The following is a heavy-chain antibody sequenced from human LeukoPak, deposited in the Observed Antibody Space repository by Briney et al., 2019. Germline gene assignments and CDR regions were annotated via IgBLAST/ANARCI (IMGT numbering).Heavy chain of an antibody. D-gene: IGHD6-13*01. V-gene: IGHV4-4*09. CDR3: ARHRYSSSWYV. J-gene: IGHJ4*02. CDR1: GGSISSYY. CDR2: IYTSGST. Sequence: SETLSLTCTVSGGSISSYYWSWIRQPPGKGLEWIGYIYTSGSTNYNPSLKSRVTISVDTSKNQFSLKLSSVTAADTAVYYCARHRYSSSWYVWGQGTLVTVSS.